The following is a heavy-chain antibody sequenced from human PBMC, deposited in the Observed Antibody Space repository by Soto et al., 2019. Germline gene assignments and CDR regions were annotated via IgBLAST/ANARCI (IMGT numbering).Heavy chain of an antibody. CDR2: INAGNGNT. J-gene: IGHJ6*02. V-gene: IGHV1-3*01. D-gene: IGHD3-9*01. Sequence: ASVKVSCKASGYTFTSYAMHWVRQAPGQRLEWMGWINAGNGNTKYSQKFQGRVTITRDTSASTAYMELSSLRSEDTAVYYCARAPPATYYDILTGYYIGFYYYGMDVWGHGTTVTVS. CDR1: GYTFTSYA. CDR3: ARAPPATYYDILTGYYIGFYYYGMDV.